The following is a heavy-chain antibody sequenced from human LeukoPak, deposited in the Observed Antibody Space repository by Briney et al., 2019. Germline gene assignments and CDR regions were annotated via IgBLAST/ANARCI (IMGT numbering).Heavy chain of an antibody. J-gene: IGHJ4*02. CDR2: IKQDGSEK. Sequence: GGSLRLSCAASGFTFSSYWMSWVRQAPGKGLEWVANIKQDGSEKYYVDSVKGRFTISRDNAKNSLYLRMNSLRAEDTAVYYCARAKQPSTIFGVVRNPYYFDYWGQGALVTVSS. CDR1: GFTFSSYW. V-gene: IGHV3-7*01. CDR3: ARAKQPSTIFGVVRNPYYFDY. D-gene: IGHD3-3*01.